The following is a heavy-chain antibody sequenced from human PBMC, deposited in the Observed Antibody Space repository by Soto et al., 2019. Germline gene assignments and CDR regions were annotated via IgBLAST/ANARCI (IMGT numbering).Heavy chain of an antibody. Sequence: QVQLQQWGAGLLKPSATLYLTCAAAGGSFSGYYWSWIRQPPGKGLEWIGVINHSGSTNYNPSLKCRVTISVDTSTNLFSLKLSSVTDADTAVYYCARVHIHYLWSGYLFPPNYYYYGMDVWGQGTTVTVSS. V-gene: IGHV4-34*01. CDR2: INHSGST. CDR1: GGSFSGYY. J-gene: IGHJ6*02. D-gene: IGHD3-3*01. CDR3: ARVHIHYLWSGYLFPPNYYYYGMDV.